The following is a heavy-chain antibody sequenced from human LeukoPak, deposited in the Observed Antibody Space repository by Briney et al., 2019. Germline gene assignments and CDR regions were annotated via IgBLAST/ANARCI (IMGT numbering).Heavy chain of an antibody. CDR2: ISGGSSTI. Sequence: GGSLRLSCAASGFTLSSYSMNWVRRAPGKGLEWVSYISGGSSTIYNADSGKGRFTISRDNAKNLLYLLMDTLRAEDTAVYYCARVGSNQWLDYWGQGTLVTVSS. J-gene: IGHJ4*02. CDR3: ARVGSNQWLDY. D-gene: IGHD6-19*01. V-gene: IGHV3-48*01. CDR1: GFTLSSYS.